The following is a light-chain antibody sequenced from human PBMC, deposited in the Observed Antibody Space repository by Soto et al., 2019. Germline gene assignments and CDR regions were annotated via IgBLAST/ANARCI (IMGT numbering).Light chain of an antibody. CDR3: SSYSSAVALV. Sequence: QSALTQPASVSGSPGQSITISCTGTSSDIGAYNYVSWYQQHPGKAPKLMIYEVTNRPSGISDRFSASRSGNTASLSISGLQAEDEADYFCSSYSSAVALVFGTGTKLTVL. CDR2: EVT. J-gene: IGLJ1*01. CDR1: SSDIGAYNY. V-gene: IGLV2-14*01.